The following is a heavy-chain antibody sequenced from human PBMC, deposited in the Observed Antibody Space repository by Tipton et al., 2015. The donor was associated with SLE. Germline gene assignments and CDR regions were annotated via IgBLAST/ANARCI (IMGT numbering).Heavy chain of an antibody. CDR1: GFTFSSYA. D-gene: IGHD7-27*01. Sequence: SLRLSCAASGFTFSSYAMSWVRQAPGKGLEWVSAISGSGGSTYYADSVKGRFTISRDNAKNTLYLQLNSLRVEDTAIYYCAKDISRNWAFDSWGQGTLVTVSS. CDR2: ISGSGGST. CDR3: AKDISRNWAFDS. J-gene: IGHJ4*02. V-gene: IGHV3-23*01.